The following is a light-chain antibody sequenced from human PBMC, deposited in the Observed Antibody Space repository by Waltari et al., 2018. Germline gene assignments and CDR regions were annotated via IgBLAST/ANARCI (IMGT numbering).Light chain of an antibody. V-gene: IGKV3-20*01. CDR1: QTIRTTY. Sequence: EIVSTQSPGTLSLSPGEGPTLSYRTSQTIRTTYLAWYQQKPGQAPTLLIYGTFTRATGIPDRFTGSGSGTDFSLTISSLETEDFATYYCQQYDISPLTFGGGTKVEIK. J-gene: IGKJ4*01. CDR2: GTF. CDR3: QQYDISPLT.